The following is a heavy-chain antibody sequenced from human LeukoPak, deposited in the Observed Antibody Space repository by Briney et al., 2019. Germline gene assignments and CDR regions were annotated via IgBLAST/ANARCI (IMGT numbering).Heavy chain of an antibody. V-gene: IGHV3-66*01. J-gene: IGHJ4*02. CDR2: IHNDGST. Sequence: GGSLRLSCAASGFDVSINYMNWIRQSPEKGLEWVSIIHNDGSTYYADSVKGRFTVSRDNSKNTVSLQMDSLRVDDTGVYYCARGFLQLTPYYFDSWGQGTLVTVSS. CDR3: ARGFLQLTPYYFDS. CDR1: GFDVSINY. D-gene: IGHD5-18*01.